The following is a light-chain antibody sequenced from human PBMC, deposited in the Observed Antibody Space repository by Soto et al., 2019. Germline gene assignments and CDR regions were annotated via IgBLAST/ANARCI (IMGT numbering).Light chain of an antibody. V-gene: IGKV1-39*01. Sequence: IQMTQSPSSLSASLGDRVTITCRASQGISTYLNWYQQKPGKAPKLLIYAASSLQSGVPSRFSGSGSETDFTLAISSLQPEDFATYSCQQSYSTTWTFGQGTKVDI. CDR3: QQSYSTTWT. J-gene: IGKJ1*01. CDR2: AAS. CDR1: QGISTY.